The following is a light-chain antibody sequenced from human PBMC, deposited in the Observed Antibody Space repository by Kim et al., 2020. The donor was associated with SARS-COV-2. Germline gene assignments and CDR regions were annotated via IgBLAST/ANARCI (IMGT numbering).Light chain of an antibody. CDR1: ENINKW. CDR2: MAS. J-gene: IGKJ4*01. CDR3: QQDNAFPLT. Sequence: ASVGDRVTITCRASENINKWLVWYQQKPGKAPKVLIYMASSLESGVPSRFSGSGSGTELSLTISSLQPDDFATYYCQQDNAFPLTFGGGTKVDIK. V-gene: IGKV1-5*03.